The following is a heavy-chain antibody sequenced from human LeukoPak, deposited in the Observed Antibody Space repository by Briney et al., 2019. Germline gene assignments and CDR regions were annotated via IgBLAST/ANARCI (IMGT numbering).Heavy chain of an antibody. CDR2: IHTSGST. V-gene: IGHV4-61*02. Sequence: SETLSLTCTVSGGSISSGTYYWSWIRRPAGKGLEWIGRIHTSGSTNYNPSLQSRVTISVDTSKNQFSLKLSSVTAADTAVYYCARHATIENYWYFDLWGRGTLVTVSS. CDR3: ARHATIENYWYFDL. J-gene: IGHJ2*01. CDR1: GGSISSGTYY. D-gene: IGHD4/OR15-4a*01.